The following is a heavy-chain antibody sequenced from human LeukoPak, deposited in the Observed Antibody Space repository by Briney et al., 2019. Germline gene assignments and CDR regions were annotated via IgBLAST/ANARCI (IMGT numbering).Heavy chain of an antibody. CDR2: INHSGST. V-gene: IGHV4-34*01. CDR1: GGSFSGYY. Sequence: SETLSLTCAVYGGSFSGYYWSWIRQPPGKGLEWIGEINHSGSTNYNPSLKSRVTISVDTSKNQFPLKLSSVTAADTAVYYCARSPYYDFWSGYYTGYYYGMDVWGQGTTVTVSS. D-gene: IGHD3-3*01. J-gene: IGHJ6*02. CDR3: ARSPYYDFWSGYYTGYYYGMDV.